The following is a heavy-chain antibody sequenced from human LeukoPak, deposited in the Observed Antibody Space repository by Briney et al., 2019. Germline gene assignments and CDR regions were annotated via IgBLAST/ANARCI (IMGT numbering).Heavy chain of an antibody. D-gene: IGHD3-22*01. CDR2: IYYSGTT. CDR1: GGSISSSSNY. V-gene: IGHV4-39*07. J-gene: IGHJ4*02. CDR3: ARGSHLLDSSGYYLGFDY. Sequence: SETLSLTCTVSGGSISSSSNYWGWIRQPPGEGLEWIGSIYYSGTTYYNPSLKSRVTISVDTSKNQFSLKLSSVTAADTAVYYCARGSHLLDSSGYYLGFDYWGQGTLVTVSS.